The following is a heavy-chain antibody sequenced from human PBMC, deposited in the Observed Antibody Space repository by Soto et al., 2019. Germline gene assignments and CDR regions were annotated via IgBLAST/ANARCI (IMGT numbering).Heavy chain of an antibody. V-gene: IGHV2-5*02. CDR2: IYWDDDK. Sequence: QITLKESGPTLVKPTQTLTLTCTFSGFSLSTGGVGVDWIRQPPGKALEWLVLIYWDDDKRYSPSLKSRLTITKDPSNNQVVLTMTNMDPVDTGTYDCAHSRWGGDCLQSYSSHYYYGMDVWGQGTTVTVSS. CDR1: GFSLSTGGVG. D-gene: IGHD2-21*02. J-gene: IGHJ6*02. CDR3: AHSRWGGDCLQSYSSHYYYGMDV.